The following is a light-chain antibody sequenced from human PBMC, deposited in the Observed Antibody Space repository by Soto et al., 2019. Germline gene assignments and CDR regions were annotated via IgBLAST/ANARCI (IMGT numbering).Light chain of an antibody. Sequence: EIVMTQSPATLSVSPGERATLSCRASQSVSSYLAWYQQKPGQAPRLLIYGASTRATDIPARFSGSGSGTEFTLTISSLQPEDFATYYCQQFNSYPITFGQGTRLEN. CDR3: QQFNSYPIT. J-gene: IGKJ5*01. V-gene: IGKV3-15*01. CDR2: GAS. CDR1: QSVSSY.